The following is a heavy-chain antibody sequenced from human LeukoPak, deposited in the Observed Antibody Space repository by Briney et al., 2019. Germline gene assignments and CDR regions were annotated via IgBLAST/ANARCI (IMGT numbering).Heavy chain of an antibody. J-gene: IGHJ4*02. CDR2: IYSAGTT. Sequence: PGGSLRLSCAVSGLTVSSSYMSWVRQAPGKGLEWVSVIYSAGTTYYAASVRGRFTISRDTSKNTVYLQMNNLRVEDTAIYYCARDRTAAADTEEFDCWGQGTLVTVSS. CDR3: ARDRTAAADTEEFDC. D-gene: IGHD6-13*01. V-gene: IGHV3-53*01. CDR1: GLTVSSSY.